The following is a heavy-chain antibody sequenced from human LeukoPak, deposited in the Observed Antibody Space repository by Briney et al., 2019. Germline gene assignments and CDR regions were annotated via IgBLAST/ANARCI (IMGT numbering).Heavy chain of an antibody. D-gene: IGHD2-2*01. CDR3: AKGRYQLLFLVDY. J-gene: IGHJ4*02. CDR2: LSGSGGST. CDR1: GFTFSSYA. V-gene: IGHV3-23*01. Sequence: HPGGSLRLSCAASGFTFSSYAMSWVRQAPGKGLEWVSTLSGSGGSTYYADSVKGRFTISRDNSKNTLYLQMNSLRAEDTAVYYCAKGRYQLLFLVDYWGQGTLVTVSS.